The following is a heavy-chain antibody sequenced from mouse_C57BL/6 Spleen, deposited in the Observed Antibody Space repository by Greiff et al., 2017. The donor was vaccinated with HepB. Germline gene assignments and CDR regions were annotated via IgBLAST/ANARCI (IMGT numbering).Heavy chain of an antibody. Sequence: DVMLVESGGDLVKPGGSLKLSCAASGFTFSSYGMSWVRQTPDKRLEWVATISSGGSYTYYPDSVKGRFTISRDNAKNTLYLQMSSLKSEDTAMYYCARYGYDRGNYFDYWGQGTTLTVSS. CDR2: ISSGGSYT. CDR1: GFTFSSYG. J-gene: IGHJ2*01. D-gene: IGHD2-2*01. V-gene: IGHV5-6*02. CDR3: ARYGYDRGNYFDY.